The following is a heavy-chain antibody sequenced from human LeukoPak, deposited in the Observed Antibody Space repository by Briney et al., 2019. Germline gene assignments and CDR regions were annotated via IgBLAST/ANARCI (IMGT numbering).Heavy chain of an antibody. CDR3: ASIPDYYDSSGY. D-gene: IGHD3-22*01. CDR1: GGTFSSYA. V-gene: IGHV1-2*02. CDR2: INPNSGGT. J-gene: IGHJ4*02. Sequence: ASVKVSCKASGGTFSSYAISWVRQAPGQGLEWMGWINPNSGGTNYAQKFQGRVTMTRDTSISTAYMELSRLRSDDTAVYYCASIPDYYDSSGYWGQGTLVTVSS.